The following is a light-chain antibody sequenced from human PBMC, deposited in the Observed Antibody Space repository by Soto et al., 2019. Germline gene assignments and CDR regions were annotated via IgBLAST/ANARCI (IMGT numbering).Light chain of an antibody. CDR2: DVS. CDR1: SSDVAGYNY. CDR3: SSHTSSSQ. J-gene: IGLJ2*01. V-gene: IGLV2-14*01. Sequence: QSVLTQPASVSGSPGQSITISCTGTSSDVAGYNYVSWYQQHPGKAPKLIIYDVSNRPSGVSNRFSGSKSGNTASLTISGLQAEDEADYYCSSHTSSSQFGGGTKVTVL.